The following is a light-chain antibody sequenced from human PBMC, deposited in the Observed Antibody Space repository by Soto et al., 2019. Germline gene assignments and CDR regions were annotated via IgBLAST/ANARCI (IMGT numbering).Light chain of an antibody. CDR1: SSNIGAGYD. Sequence: QSVLTQPPSVSGAPGQRVTISCTGSSSNIGAGYDVHWYQQLPGTAPKLLINHNNNRPSGVPDRFSGSQSGTSASLAITGLQAEDEAVYYCQSYDSTYVFGTGTKLT. V-gene: IGLV1-40*01. J-gene: IGLJ1*01. CDR3: QSYDSTYV. CDR2: HNN.